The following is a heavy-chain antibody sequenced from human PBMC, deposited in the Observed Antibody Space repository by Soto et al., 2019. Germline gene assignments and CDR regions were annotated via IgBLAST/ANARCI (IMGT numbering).Heavy chain of an antibody. J-gene: IGHJ4*02. D-gene: IGHD6-13*01. CDR1: GFTFSSSA. CDR3: AKDPGIAYHYYFDY. Sequence: EVQLLESGGGLVQPGGSLRLSCEASGFTFSSSAMSWVRQAPGSGLQYVSVISAGGGSTYYADAVKGRFTISRDNSKNTLFLQMNSLRAEDTAVYYCAKDPGIAYHYYFDYWGQGTLVTVSS. V-gene: IGHV3-23*01. CDR2: ISAGGGST.